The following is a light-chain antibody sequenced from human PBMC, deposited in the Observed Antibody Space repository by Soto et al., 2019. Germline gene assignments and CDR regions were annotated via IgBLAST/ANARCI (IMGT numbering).Light chain of an antibody. J-gene: IGKJ2*01. CDR1: QSVASNY. CDR3: QQYGISPPYT. CDR2: GAS. V-gene: IGKV3-20*01. Sequence: EIVLTQSPGTLSLSPGERATLSCRASQSVASNYFAWYQQKPGQTPRLLIYGASNRATDIPDRFSGSGSGTDFTLTISSLEPEDFAVYYCQQYGISPPYTFGQGTKLEIK.